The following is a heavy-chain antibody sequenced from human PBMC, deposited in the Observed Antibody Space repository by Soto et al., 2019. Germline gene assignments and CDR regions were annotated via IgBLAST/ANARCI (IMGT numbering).Heavy chain of an antibody. D-gene: IGHD5-18*01. CDR2: IWYDGSNK. J-gene: IGHJ6*02. CDR1: GFTISSYG. CDR3: ARDKFTARDYYYYRMAV. Sequence: GGYLRLSCAASGFTISSYGMHWVRQAPCKGLEWVAVIWYDGSNKYYADSVKGRFTISRDNSKNTLYLQMNSLRAEDTAVYYCARDKFTARDYYYYRMAVWGQGTTVTVYS. V-gene: IGHV3-33*01.